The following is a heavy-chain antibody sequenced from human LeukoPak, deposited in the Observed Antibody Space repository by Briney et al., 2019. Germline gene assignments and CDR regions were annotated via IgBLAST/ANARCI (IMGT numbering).Heavy chain of an antibody. CDR1: GDSISSNYW. D-gene: IGHD3-22*01. J-gene: IGHJ4*02. CDR2: IHHSGST. CDR3: ARGIPGYFGTSGYYYEY. Sequence: SETLSLTCAVSGDSISSNYWWTWVRQPPGEGLEWIGEIHHSGSTNYSPSLKSRVTISVDNSRNQFSLGLSSVSAADTAVYYCARGIPGYFGTSGYYYEYWGQGTLVTVSS. V-gene: IGHV4-4*02.